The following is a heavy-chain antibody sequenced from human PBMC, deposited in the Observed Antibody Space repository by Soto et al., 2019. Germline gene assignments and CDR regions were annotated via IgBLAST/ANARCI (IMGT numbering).Heavy chain of an antibody. CDR1: GFTFSSYS. CDR3: ARTQSGYRDAFDI. V-gene: IGHV3-21*01. Sequence: EVQLVESGGGLVKPGGSLRLSCAGSGFTFSSYSMNWVRQAPGKGLEWVSSISSSSSYIYYADSVKGRFTISRDNAKNSLYLQMNSLRAEDTAVYYCARTQSGYRDAFDIWGQGTMVTVSS. J-gene: IGHJ3*02. D-gene: IGHD3-22*01. CDR2: ISSSSSYI.